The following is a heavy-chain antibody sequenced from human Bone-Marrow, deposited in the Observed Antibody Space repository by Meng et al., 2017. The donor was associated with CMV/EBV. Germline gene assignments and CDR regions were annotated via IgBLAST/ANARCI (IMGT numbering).Heavy chain of an antibody. Sequence: SVKVSCKASGGTFSSYTISWVRQAPGQGLEWMGRIIPILGIANYAQKFQGRVTITADKSTSTAYMELRSLRSDDTAVYYCARVAGGHDAFDIWGQGTMVTVSS. CDR1: GGTFSSYT. CDR3: ARVAGGHDAFDI. V-gene: IGHV1-69*02. CDR2: IIPILGIA. D-gene: IGHD2-15*01. J-gene: IGHJ3*02.